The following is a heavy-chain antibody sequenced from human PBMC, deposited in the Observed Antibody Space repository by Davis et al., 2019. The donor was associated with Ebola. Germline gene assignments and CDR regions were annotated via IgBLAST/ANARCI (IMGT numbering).Heavy chain of an antibody. CDR2: ISSSSNYI. Sequence: GESLKISCAASGFTFSNYSMNWVRQAPGKGLEWVSSISSSSNYIYYADSLKGRFTISRDNAKDSLYLQMNSLRAEDTAVYYCARGAPIVVVNWGQGTLVTVSS. D-gene: IGHD3-22*01. J-gene: IGHJ4*02. V-gene: IGHV3-21*04. CDR1: GFTFSNYS. CDR3: ARGAPIVVVN.